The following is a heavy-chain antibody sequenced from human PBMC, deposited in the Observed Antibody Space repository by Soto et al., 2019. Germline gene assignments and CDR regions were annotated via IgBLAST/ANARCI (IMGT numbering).Heavy chain of an antibody. CDR2: IYYSGST. J-gene: IGHJ6*02. Sequence: QVQLQESGPGLVKPSQTLSLTCTVSGGSISSGSYYWSWIRQHPGKGLEWIGYIYYSGSTYYNLSLKSRVTISLDKSKHQVSLKVISVTAADTAVYDCATCTDYAYASGSLGGMDVWGQGTTVTVSS. D-gene: IGHD3-10*01. V-gene: IGHV4-31*03. CDR1: GGSISSGSYY. CDR3: ATCTDYAYASGSLGGMDV.